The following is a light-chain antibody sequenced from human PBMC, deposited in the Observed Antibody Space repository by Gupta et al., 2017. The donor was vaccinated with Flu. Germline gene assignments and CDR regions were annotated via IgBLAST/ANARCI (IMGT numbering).Light chain of an antibody. Sequence: MMTQSPATLSVSPGERLSLSCRASRDIDTRLAWYQQNPGQSTRLLSYEASTRATGVAARFRGSGSGTEFTLIVSTVQSEDSAVYFCQQYYMWPPLTFGGGTKVEI. V-gene: IGKV3-15*01. CDR3: QQYYMWPPLT. CDR2: EAS. CDR1: RDIDTR. J-gene: IGKJ4*01.